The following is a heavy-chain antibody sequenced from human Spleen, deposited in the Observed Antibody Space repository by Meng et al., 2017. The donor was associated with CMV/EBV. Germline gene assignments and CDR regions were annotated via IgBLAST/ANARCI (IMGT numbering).Heavy chain of an antibody. CDR2: ISYDGSNK. V-gene: IGHV3-30-3*01. CDR1: GFTFSSYA. J-gene: IGHJ4*02. Sequence: GGSLRLSCAASGFTFSSYAMHWVRQAPGKGLEWVAVISYDGSNKYYADSVKGRFTISRDNSKNTLYLQMNSLRAEDTAVYYCARDRTPDDSALDYWGQGTLVTVSS. D-gene: IGHD1-1*01. CDR3: ARDRTPDDSALDY.